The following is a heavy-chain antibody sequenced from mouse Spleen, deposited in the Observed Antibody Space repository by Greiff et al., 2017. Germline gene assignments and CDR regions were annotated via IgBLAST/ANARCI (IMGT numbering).Heavy chain of an antibody. CDR2: ISSGSSTI. D-gene: IGHD2-1*01. Sequence: EVKVVESGGGLVQPGGSRKLSCAASGFTFSSFGMHWVRQAPEKGLEWVAYISSGSSTIYYADTVKGRFTISRDNPKNTLFLQMTSLRSEDTAMYYCARSSLYYGNHVGAMDYWGQGTSVTVSS. V-gene: IGHV5-17*02. CDR3: ARSSLYYGNHVGAMDY. CDR1: GFTFSSFG. J-gene: IGHJ4*01.